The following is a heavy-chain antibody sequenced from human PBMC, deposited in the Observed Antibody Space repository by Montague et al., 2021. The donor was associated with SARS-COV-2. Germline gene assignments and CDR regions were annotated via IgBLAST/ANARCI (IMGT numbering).Heavy chain of an antibody. Sequence: SLRLSCAVSGFTFDDYGMSWVRQVPGKGLEWVSGISRSGDSSAYGDSVKGRFTISRDNAKNSLYLQMNSLRVEDTAFCHCSRGGGMIRGVVDFWGQGILVSVSS. J-gene: IGHJ4*02. CDR1: GFTFDDYG. CDR2: ISRSGDSS. D-gene: IGHD3-10*01. V-gene: IGHV3-20*01. CDR3: SRGGGMIRGVVDF.